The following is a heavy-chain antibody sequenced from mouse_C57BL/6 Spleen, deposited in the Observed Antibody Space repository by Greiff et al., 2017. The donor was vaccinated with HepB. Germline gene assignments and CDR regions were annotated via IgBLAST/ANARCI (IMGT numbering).Heavy chain of an antibody. D-gene: IGHD1-1*02. CDR1: GYSITSGYY. CDR2: ISYDGSN. V-gene: IGHV3-6*01. J-gene: IGHJ3*01. CDR3: AREGNGPTGGFAY. Sequence: EVHLVESGPGLVKPSQSLSLTCSVTGYSITSGYYWNWIRQFPGNKLEWMGYISYDGSNNYNPSLKNRISITRDTSKNQFFLKLNSVTTEDTATYYCAREGNGPTGGFAYWGQGTLVTVSA.